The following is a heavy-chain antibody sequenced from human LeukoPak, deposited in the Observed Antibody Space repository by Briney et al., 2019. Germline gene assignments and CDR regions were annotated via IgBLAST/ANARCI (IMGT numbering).Heavy chain of an antibody. CDR3: ARARGAGPGAHFDY. CDR1: GVSISSSSYY. CDR2: IYYSGST. J-gene: IGHJ4*02. Sequence: SETLSLTCTVSGVSISSSSYYWGWIRQPPGKGLEWIGSIYYSGSTYYNPSLKSRVSISVDTSKNQFSLKLSSVTAADTAVYYCARARGAGPGAHFDYWGQGTPVIVSS. V-gene: IGHV4-39*07. D-gene: IGHD3-10*01.